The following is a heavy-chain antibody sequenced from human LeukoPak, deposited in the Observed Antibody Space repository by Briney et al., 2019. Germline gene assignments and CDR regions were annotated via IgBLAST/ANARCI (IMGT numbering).Heavy chain of an antibody. V-gene: IGHV4-59*01. CDR1: GGAISSYY. CDR3: ARDRRYYDSSGYFDY. J-gene: IGHJ4*02. CDR2: IYYSGST. D-gene: IGHD3-22*01. Sequence: SETLFLTCTVSGGAISSYYWSWIRQPPGKGLEWIGYIYYSGSTNYNPSLKSRVTISVDTSKNQFSLKLSSVTAADTAVYYCARDRRYYDSSGYFDYWGQGTLVTVSS.